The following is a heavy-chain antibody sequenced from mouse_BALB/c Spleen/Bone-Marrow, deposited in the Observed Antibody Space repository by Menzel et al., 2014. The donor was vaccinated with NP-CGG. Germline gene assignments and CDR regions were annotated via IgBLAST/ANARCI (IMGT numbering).Heavy chain of an antibody. Sequence: VQLQQSGPGLVQPSQSLSITCTVSGFSLTSYGVHWVRQSPGKGLEWLGMIWSGGSTDYNAAFISRLSISKDNSKSQVFFKMNSLQPDDTAIYYCARNSYGPFAYWGQGTLVTVSA. D-gene: IGHD1-1*02. CDR2: IWSGGST. J-gene: IGHJ3*01. V-gene: IGHV2-4-1*01. CDR1: GFSLTSYG. CDR3: ARNSYGPFAY.